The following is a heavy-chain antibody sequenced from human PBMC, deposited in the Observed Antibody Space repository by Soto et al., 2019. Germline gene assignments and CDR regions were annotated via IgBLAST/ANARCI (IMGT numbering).Heavy chain of an antibody. V-gene: IGHV3-64*01. Sequence: GGSLRLSCAASGFTFSSYAMHWVRQAPGKGLEYVSAISSNGGSAYYANSVKGRFTISRDNSKNTLYLQMGSLRAEDMAVYYCARDGSGSYPRYYFDYWGQGTLVTVSS. CDR2: ISSNGGSA. CDR1: GFTFSSYA. J-gene: IGHJ4*02. D-gene: IGHD1-26*01. CDR3: ARDGSGSYPRYYFDY.